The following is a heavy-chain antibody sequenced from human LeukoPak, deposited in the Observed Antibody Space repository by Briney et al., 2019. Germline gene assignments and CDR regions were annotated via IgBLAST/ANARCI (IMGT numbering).Heavy chain of an antibody. CDR3: ARHRDFWSGYTHDAFDI. D-gene: IGHD3-3*01. CDR1: GGSISSYY. V-gene: IGHV4-4*09. J-gene: IGHJ3*02. CDR2: IYTSGST. Sequence: PSETLSLTCTVSGGSISSYYWSWIRQPPGKGLEWIGYIYTSGSTTYTPSLKSRVTISVDTSKNQFSLKLSSVTAADTAVYYCARHRDFWSGYTHDAFDIRGQGTMVTVSS.